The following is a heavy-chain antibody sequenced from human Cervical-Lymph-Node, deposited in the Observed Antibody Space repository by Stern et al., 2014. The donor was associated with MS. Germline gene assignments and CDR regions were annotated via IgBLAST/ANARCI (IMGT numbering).Heavy chain of an antibody. J-gene: IGHJ4*02. Sequence: QLQLQESGPGLVKPSETLSLTCTVSGGSISSSSYYWGWIRQPPGKGLEWIGSIYYSGSTYYNPSLKSRVTMSVDTSKNQFSLKLSSVAAADTAVYYCARRFGGNSVIGYFDYWGQGTLVTVSS. D-gene: IGHD4-23*01. CDR3: ARRFGGNSVIGYFDY. CDR2: IYYSGST. CDR1: GGSISSSSYY. V-gene: IGHV4-39*01.